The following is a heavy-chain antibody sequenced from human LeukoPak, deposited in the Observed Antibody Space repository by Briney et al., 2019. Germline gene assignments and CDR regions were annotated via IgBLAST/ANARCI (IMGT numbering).Heavy chain of an antibody. CDR3: ARDPSRGQQFVYHFDS. J-gene: IGHJ4*02. CDR1: GFTFSSNA. CDR2: ISGSSAKI. V-gene: IGHV3-48*01. D-gene: IGHD5-24*01. Sequence: GGSLRLSCAASGFTFSSNAMNWVRQAPGKGLGWVSYISGSSAKIDYGDAVTGRFTVSRDNAKNSLYLQLNSLRAEDTAVYFCARDPSRGQQFVYHFDSWGQGTLVTVSS.